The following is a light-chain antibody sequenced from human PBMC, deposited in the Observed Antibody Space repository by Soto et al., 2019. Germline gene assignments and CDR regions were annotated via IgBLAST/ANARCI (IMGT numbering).Light chain of an antibody. CDR2: GNS. CDR3: QSYDSSLSGSNV. Sequence: QSALKQPPSVSGAPGQRVTISCTGSSSNIGAGYDVHWYQQLPGTAPKLLIYGNSNRPSGVPDRFSGSKSGTSASLAITGLQAEDEADYYCQSYDSSLSGSNVFGTGTKVTVL. V-gene: IGLV1-40*01. CDR1: SSNIGAGYD. J-gene: IGLJ1*01.